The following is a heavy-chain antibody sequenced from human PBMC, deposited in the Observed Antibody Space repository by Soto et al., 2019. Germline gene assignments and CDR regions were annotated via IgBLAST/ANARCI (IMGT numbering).Heavy chain of an antibody. CDR3: AAEGYSYGYGPYYYYYYGMDV. CDR1: GFTFTSSA. CDR2: IVVGSGNT. Sequence: SVKVSCKASGFTFTSSAVQWVRQARGQRLEWIGWIVVGSGNTNYAQKFQERVTITRDISTSTAYMELSSLRSEDTAVYYCAAEGYSYGYGPYYYYYYGMDVWGKGTTVTVPS. J-gene: IGHJ6*04. D-gene: IGHD5-18*01. V-gene: IGHV1-58*01.